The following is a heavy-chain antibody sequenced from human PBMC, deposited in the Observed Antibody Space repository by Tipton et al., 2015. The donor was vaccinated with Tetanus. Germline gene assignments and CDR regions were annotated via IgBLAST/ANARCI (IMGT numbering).Heavy chain of an antibody. V-gene: IGHV4-4*07. D-gene: IGHD3-10*01. Sequence: TLSLTCTVSDVSISDYYWTWIRQPAGKGLEWIGHIYCGGGTYYNPSLKSRVTISGDTSKTQFSLRMSSVTAADTAVYYCARAGRPLGETRRVYRVPLWYFDLWGRGTLVTVSS. CDR2: IYCGGGT. CDR3: ARAGRPLGETRRVYRVPLWYFDL. J-gene: IGHJ2*01. CDR1: DVSISDYY.